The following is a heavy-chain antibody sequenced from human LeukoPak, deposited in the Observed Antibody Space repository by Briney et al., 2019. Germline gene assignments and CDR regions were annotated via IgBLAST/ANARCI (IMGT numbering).Heavy chain of an antibody. Sequence: GGSLRLSCAAAGFTFSSYEMNWVRQAPGKGLEWVSYISSSGSTVYYADSVKGRFTISRDNAKNSLYLQMNSLRAEDTAVYYCARTCYYDILTGYYYYYYMDVWGKGTTVTISS. CDR2: ISSSGSTV. CDR3: ARTCYYDILTGYYYYYYMDV. J-gene: IGHJ6*03. D-gene: IGHD3-9*01. V-gene: IGHV3-48*03. CDR1: GFTFSSYE.